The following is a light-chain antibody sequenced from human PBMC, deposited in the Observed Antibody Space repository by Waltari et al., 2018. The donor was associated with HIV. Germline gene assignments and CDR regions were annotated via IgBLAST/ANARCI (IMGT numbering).Light chain of an antibody. CDR2: EGN. CDR3: SSYTSFSTVL. CDR1: SSDVGTYSL. Sequence: QSALTQPASVSGSPGQSITLSCTGTSSDVGTYSLVSWYQHHPGKAPKLMIYEGNKRPSGVSNRFSGSKSGNTASLTISGLQAEDEADYYCSSYTSFSTVLFGGGTKLTVL. V-gene: IGLV2-23*01. J-gene: IGLJ2*01.